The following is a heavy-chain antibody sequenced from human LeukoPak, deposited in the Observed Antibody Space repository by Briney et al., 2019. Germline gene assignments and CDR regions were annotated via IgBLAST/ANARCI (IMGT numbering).Heavy chain of an antibody. V-gene: IGHV4-34*01. CDR3: ARRYYYNLGSFPFDF. CDR1: GGPFSGYF. CDR2: IHNSGTT. J-gene: IGHJ4*02. D-gene: IGHD3-10*01. Sequence: ASETLSLTCAVSGGPFSGYFWSWIRQSSGKGLEWIGEIHNSGTTNYNPSLNSRVTIPEDTSKNQFYLNLSSVTAADTAVYYCARRYYYNLGSFPFDFWGQGTLVTVSS.